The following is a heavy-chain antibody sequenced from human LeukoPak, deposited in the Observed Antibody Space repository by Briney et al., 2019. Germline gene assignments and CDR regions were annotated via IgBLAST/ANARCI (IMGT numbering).Heavy chain of an antibody. CDR1: GGSISSSSYY. CDR2: IYYSGST. Sequence: SETLSLTCTVSGGSISSSSYYWGWIRQPPGKGLEWIGSIYYSGSTYYNPSLKSRVTISVDTSKNQFSLKLSSVTAADTAVYNCARRAAGFDYWGQGTRISVS. V-gene: IGHV4-39*01. D-gene: IGHD6-13*01. J-gene: IGHJ4*02. CDR3: ARRAAGFDY.